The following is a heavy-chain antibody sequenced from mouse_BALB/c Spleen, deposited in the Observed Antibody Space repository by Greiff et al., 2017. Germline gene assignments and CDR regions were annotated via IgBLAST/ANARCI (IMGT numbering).Heavy chain of an antibody. CDR3: ARDDDGDAMDY. CDR1: GFSLTSYG. J-gene: IGHJ4*01. CDR2: IWAGGST. V-gene: IGHV2-9*02. D-gene: IGHD2-12*01. Sequence: VQLVESGPGLVAPSKSLSITCTVSGFSLTSYGVHWVRQPPGKGLEWLGVIWAGGSTNYNSALMSRLSISKDNSKSQVFLKMNSLQTDDTAMYYCARDDDGDAMDYWGQGTSVTVSS.